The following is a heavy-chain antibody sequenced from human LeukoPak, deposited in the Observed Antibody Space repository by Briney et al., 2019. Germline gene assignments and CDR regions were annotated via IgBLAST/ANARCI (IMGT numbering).Heavy chain of an antibody. CDR3: ARVDGGEWYYFNY. V-gene: IGHV1-2*02. CDR1: GYTFTGYY. J-gene: IGHJ4*02. D-gene: IGHD2-8*02. CDR2: SNPNNGGT. Sequence: ASVKVSCKASGYTFTGYYMHWVRQAAGQGLEWMGWSNPNNGGTNYAQKFQGRVTMTLDTSISTAYMELNRLRSDDTAIYYCARVDGGEWYYFNYWGQGTLVTVSS.